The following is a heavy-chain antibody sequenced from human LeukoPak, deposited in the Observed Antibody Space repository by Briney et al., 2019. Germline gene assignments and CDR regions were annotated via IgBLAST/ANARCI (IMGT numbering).Heavy chain of an antibody. CDR2: MNPNSGNT. CDR3: ATHNYDILTGHGQNFDY. Sequence: ASVKVSCKASGYTFTSYDIHWVRQATGQGLEWMGWMNPNSGNTGYAQKFQGRVTMTRNTSISTAYMELSSLRSEDTAVYYCATHNYDILTGHGQNFDYWGQGTLVTVSS. V-gene: IGHV1-8*01. J-gene: IGHJ4*02. CDR1: GYTFTSYD. D-gene: IGHD3-9*01.